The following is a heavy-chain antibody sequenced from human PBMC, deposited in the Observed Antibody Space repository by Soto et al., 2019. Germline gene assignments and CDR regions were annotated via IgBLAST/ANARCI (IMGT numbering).Heavy chain of an antibody. V-gene: IGHV4-4*07. CDR3: ARANVGPPGGGSWIMPFDF. Sequence: QVKLQESGPGLVKPSETLSLTCTVSGGSISSYYWSWIRQSAGQGLEWIGRIYPGGSTNFHPSLKSRVTMSADTSKNQFSLRLTSVTAADTAVYYCARANVGPPGGGSWIMPFDFWGQGTLVTVSS. CDR1: GGSISSYY. CDR2: IYPGGST. D-gene: IGHD2-15*01. J-gene: IGHJ4*02.